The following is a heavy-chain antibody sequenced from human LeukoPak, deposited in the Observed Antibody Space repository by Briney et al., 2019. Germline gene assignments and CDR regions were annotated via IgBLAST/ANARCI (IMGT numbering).Heavy chain of an antibody. CDR1: GFTFSSYA. CDR3: AKDLHMVRASNRFDP. D-gene: IGHD3-10*01. Sequence: GGSLRLSCAASGFTFSSYAMSWVRQAPGKGLEWVSAISGSGGSTYYADSVKGRFTISRDNSKNALYLQMNSLRAEDTAVYYCAKDLHMVRASNRFDPWGQGTLVTVSS. CDR2: ISGSGGST. J-gene: IGHJ5*02. V-gene: IGHV3-23*01.